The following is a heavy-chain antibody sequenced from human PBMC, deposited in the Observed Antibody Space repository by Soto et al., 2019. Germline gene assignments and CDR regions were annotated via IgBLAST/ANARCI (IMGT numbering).Heavy chain of an antibody. CDR3: AKGKSTGDIDWFDP. V-gene: IGHV3-23*01. Sequence: GGSLRLSCTASGFTLQNYAMAWVRQAPGKGLEWVSTLIGGHYGTAYSYSVKGRFTVSRDNSKNCLYLQMNSLGVEDTAMYFCAKGKSTGDIDWFDPWGQGGLVTVSS. J-gene: IGHJ5*02. CDR2: LIGGHYGT. D-gene: IGHD3-10*01. CDR1: GFTLQNYA.